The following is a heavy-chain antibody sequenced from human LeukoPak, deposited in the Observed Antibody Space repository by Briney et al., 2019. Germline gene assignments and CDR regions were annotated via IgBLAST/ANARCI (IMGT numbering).Heavy chain of an antibody. CDR3: VRAGGTSWSDY. J-gene: IGHJ4*02. CDR1: GFTFSDYY. D-gene: IGHD6-13*01. Sequence: GGSLRLSCAASGFTFSDYYMSWIRQAPGKGLEWVSYITSSGRTMYYADSVTGRFTIFRDNAKNSLYLQMNSLRAEDTAVYYCVRAGGTSWSDYWGQGTLVTVSS. CDR2: ITSSGRTM. V-gene: IGHV3-11*01.